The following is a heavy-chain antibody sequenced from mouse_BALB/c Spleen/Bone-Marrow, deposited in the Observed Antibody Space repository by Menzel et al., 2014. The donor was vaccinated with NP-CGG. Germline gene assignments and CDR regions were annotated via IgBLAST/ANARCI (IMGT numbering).Heavy chain of an antibody. V-gene: IGHV1S126*01. Sequence: QVQLKESGAELVRPGASVKVSCKASGYTSTSYWINWVKQRPGQGLEWIGNIYPSDSYTNYNQNFKDKATLTVDKSSSTAYMQLSSPTSEDSAVYYCTRQYGNYYAMDYWGQGTSVTVSS. CDR2: IYPSDSYT. J-gene: IGHJ4*01. CDR1: GYTSTSYW. D-gene: IGHD2-10*02. CDR3: TRQYGNYYAMDY.